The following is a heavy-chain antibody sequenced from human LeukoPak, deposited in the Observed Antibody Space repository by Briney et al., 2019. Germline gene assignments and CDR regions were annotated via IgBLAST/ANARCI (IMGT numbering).Heavy chain of an antibody. CDR2: IKQDGSEK. Sequence: PGGSLRLSCAASGFTFSSYWMSWVRQAPGKGLEWVANIKQDGSEKYYVDSVKGRFTISRDNAKNSLYLQMNSLRAEDTAVYYCAREGGDYDILTGYFDYWGQGTLVTVSS. D-gene: IGHD3-9*01. J-gene: IGHJ4*02. V-gene: IGHV3-7*01. CDR1: GFTFSSYW. CDR3: AREGGDYDILTGYFDY.